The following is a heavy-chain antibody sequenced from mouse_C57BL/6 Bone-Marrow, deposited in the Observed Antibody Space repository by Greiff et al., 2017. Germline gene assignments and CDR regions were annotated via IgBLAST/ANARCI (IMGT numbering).Heavy chain of an antibody. CDR1: GYTFTSYW. CDR2: IYPGSGST. CDR3: ARSYYSNYWYFDV. J-gene: IGHJ1*03. V-gene: IGHV1-55*01. Sequence: VQLPQPGAELVKPGASVKMSCKASGYTFTSYWINWVKQRPGQGLEWIGDIYPGSGSTNYNEKFKIKATLTVDTASSTAYMQLISLTSEDSAVYYCARSYYSNYWYFDVWGTGTTVTVSS. D-gene: IGHD2-5*01.